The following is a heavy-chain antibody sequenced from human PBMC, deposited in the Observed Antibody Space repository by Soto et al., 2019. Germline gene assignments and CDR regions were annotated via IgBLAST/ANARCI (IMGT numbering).Heavy chain of an antibody. J-gene: IGHJ4*02. V-gene: IGHV4-34*01. CDR3: ARGKLYDYVWGSYGYHFDY. Sequence: SETLSLTCAVYGGSFSGYYWSWIRQPPGKGLEWIGEINHSGSTNYNPSLKSRVTISVDTSKNQFSLKLSSGPAADTAVYYCARGKLYDYVWGSYGYHFDYWGQGTVVTVSS. CDR2: INHSGST. CDR1: GGSFSGYY. D-gene: IGHD3-16*01.